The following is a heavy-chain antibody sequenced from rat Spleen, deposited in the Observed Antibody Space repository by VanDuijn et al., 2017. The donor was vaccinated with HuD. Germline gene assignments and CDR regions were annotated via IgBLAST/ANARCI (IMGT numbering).Heavy chain of an antibody. D-gene: IGHD4-3*01. Sequence: QVQLKESGPGLVQPSQTLSLTCTVSGFSLTSYTVSWVCQPPGKGLEWIAAISSGGRTYYNSALKSRLSISRDTSKSQVFLKMNSLQTEDTAMYFCARSGRDWGQGVMVTVSS. J-gene: IGHJ2*01. CDR2: ISSGGRT. CDR3: ARSGRD. CDR1: GFSLTSYT. V-gene: IGHV2-6*01.